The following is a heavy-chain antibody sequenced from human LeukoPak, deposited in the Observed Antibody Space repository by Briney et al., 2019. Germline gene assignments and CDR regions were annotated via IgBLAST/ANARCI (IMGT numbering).Heavy chain of an antibody. V-gene: IGHV1-69*02. CDR3: ARALSTHYYDSSGYSN. J-gene: IGHJ4*02. Sequence: VASVKVSCKASGDTFSSYTISWVRQAPGQGLEWMGRITPILGIANYAQKFQGRVTITADKSTSTAYMELSSLRSEDTAVYYCARALSTHYYDSSGYSNWGQGTLVTVSS. CDR1: GDTFSSYT. CDR2: ITPILGIA. D-gene: IGHD3-22*01.